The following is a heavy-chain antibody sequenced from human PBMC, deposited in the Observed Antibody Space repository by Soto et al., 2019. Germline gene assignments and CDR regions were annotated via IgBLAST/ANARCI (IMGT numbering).Heavy chain of an antibody. J-gene: IGHJ6*02. Sequence: SETLSLTXTVSGGSTSRGGFYWSWIRQHPGKGLEWIGYIYYSGISYYNPSLKSRVSISLDTSRNQFSMTLNSVTAADTAVYYCARNGYTYGMDVWGQGATVTVSS. V-gene: IGHV4-31*02. D-gene: IGHD5-18*01. CDR3: ARNGYTYGMDV. CDR1: GGSTSRGGFY. CDR2: IYYSGIS.